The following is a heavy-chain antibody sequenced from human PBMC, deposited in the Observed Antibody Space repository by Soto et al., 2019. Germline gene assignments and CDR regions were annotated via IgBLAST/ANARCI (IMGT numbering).Heavy chain of an antibody. Sequence: QVQLQESGPGLVKPSQTLSLTCSVSGGSISSGDYYWNWIRQPPGKGLEWIGHIYYSGSTYYNSSLKSRVTISIDTSKNQFSLKLSSVTAADTAVYYCAGQPTAGRYYDLGSYYYYYAMDVWGQGTTVTVSS. CDR1: GGSISSGDYY. D-gene: IGHD3-10*01. V-gene: IGHV4-30-4*01. J-gene: IGHJ6*02. CDR2: IYYSGST. CDR3: AGQPTAGRYYDLGSYYYYYAMDV.